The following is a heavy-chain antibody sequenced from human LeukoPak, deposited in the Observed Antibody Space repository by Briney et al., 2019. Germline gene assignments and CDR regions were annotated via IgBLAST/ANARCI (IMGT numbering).Heavy chain of an antibody. V-gene: IGHV4-59*01. CDR1: GGSISSYY. Sequence: PSETLSLTCTVSGGSISSYYWSWIRQPPGKGLEWIGYIYYSGSTNYNPSLKSRLTISVDTSKNQFSLKLSSVTAADTAVYYCARGGGAIVGATYFDYWGQGTLVTVSS. CDR2: IYYSGST. J-gene: IGHJ4*02. D-gene: IGHD1-26*01. CDR3: ARGGGAIVGATYFDY.